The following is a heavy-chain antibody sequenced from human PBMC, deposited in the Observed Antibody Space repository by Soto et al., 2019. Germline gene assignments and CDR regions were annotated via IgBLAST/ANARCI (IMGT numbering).Heavy chain of an antibody. CDR2: IYHSGST. CDR1: GGSISSGGYS. J-gene: IGHJ5*02. Sequence: SETLSLTCAVSGGSISSGGYSWSWIRQPPGKGLEWIGYIYHSGSTYYNPSLKSRVTISVDRSKNQFSLKLSSVTAADTAVYYCARGSSLGWYGDWFDPWGQGTLVTVS. D-gene: IGHD6-19*01. CDR3: ARGSSLGWYGDWFDP. V-gene: IGHV4-30-2*01.